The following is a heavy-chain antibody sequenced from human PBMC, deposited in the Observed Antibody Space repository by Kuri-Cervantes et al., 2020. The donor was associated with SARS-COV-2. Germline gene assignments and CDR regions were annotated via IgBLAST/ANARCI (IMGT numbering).Heavy chain of an antibody. D-gene: IGHD6-13*01. CDR1: GFTFSNYG. J-gene: IGHJ6*02. Sequence: GGSLRLSCAASGFTFSNYGMHWVRQAPGKGLEWVSYISSSSSTIYYADSVKGRFTISRDNAKNSLYLQMNSLRAEDTAVYYCAGGYPFYYYYGMDVWGQGTTVTVSS. CDR2: ISSSSSTI. CDR3: AGGYPFYYYYGMDV. V-gene: IGHV3-48*01.